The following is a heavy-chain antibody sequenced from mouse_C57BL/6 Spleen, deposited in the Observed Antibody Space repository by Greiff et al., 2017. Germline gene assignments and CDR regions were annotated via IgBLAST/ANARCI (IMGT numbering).Heavy chain of an antibody. CDR2: ISDGGSYT. CDR3: ARDSNYFDY. CDR1: GFTFSSYA. J-gene: IGHJ2*01. V-gene: IGHV5-4*01. D-gene: IGHD1-1*01. Sequence: EVQGVESGGGLVKPGGSLKLSCAASGFTFSSYAMSWVRQTPDKRLEWVATISDGGSYTYYPDNVKGRFTISRDNAKNNLYLQMSHLKSEDTSMYYCARDSNYFDYWGQGTTLTVSS.